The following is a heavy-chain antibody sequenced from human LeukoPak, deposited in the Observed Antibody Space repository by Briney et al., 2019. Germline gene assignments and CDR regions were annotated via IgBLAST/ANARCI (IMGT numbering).Heavy chain of an antibody. CDR3: ARETGRRDYYDSSGYLEH. V-gene: IGHV1-2*02. CDR1: GYTFTGYF. J-gene: IGHJ4*02. D-gene: IGHD3-22*01. CDR2: INPRGGGT. Sequence: ASVKVSCKASGYTFTGYFMHWVRQAPGQGPEWMGWINPRGGGTNYAQNFQGRVTMTRDTSISTAYMELSRLVSDDTAVYYCARETGRRDYYDSSGYLEHWGQGTLVTVSS.